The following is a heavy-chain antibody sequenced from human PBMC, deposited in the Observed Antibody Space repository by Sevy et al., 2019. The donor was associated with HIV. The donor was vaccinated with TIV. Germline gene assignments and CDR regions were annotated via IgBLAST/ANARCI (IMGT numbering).Heavy chain of an antibody. CDR3: AREGCTKPHDY. CDR1: GFTFSKYS. J-gene: IGHJ4*02. Sequence: GGCLRLSCAASGFTFSKYSMSWVRQPPGKGLEWVSTLSFGCGEINYADSVKGRFTISRDNSKSSVYLQMNNLRPEDTAVYYCAREGCTKPHDYGGQGTLVTVS. V-gene: IGHV3-23*01. CDR2: LSFGCGEI. D-gene: IGHD2-8*01.